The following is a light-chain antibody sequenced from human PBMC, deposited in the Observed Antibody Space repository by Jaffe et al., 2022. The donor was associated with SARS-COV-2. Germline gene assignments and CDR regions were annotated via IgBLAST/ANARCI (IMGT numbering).Light chain of an antibody. CDR3: QQSYSVLT. CDR1: QGISTY. CDR2: AAS. J-gene: IGKJ4*01. Sequence: DIQMTQSPSSLSASVGDRVTITCRASQGISTYLNWYQQRPGKAPNLLIYAASTLHSGVPSRFSGSGSGTDFTLTISSLQPEDFATYYCQQSYSVLTFGGGTKVEIK. V-gene: IGKV1-39*01.